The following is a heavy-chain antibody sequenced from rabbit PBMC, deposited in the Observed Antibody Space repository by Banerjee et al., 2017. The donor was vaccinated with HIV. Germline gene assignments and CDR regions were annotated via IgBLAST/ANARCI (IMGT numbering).Heavy chain of an antibody. Sequence: QSLEESGGDLVKPGASLTLTCKASGFSFSSGLPMCWGRQAPGKGLEWIASVDPGDGTTYYASWVNGRFTVSLDNAQNTVFLQMTSLTAADTATYFCARDGGYKFDDNRYFTLWGPGTLVTVS. D-gene: IGHD2-1*01. CDR3: ARDGGYKFDDNRYFTL. J-gene: IGHJ4*01. CDR1: GFSFSSGLP. CDR2: VDPGDGTT. V-gene: IGHV1S40*01.